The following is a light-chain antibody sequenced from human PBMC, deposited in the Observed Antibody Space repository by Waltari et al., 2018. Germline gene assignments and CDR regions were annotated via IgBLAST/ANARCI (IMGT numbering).Light chain of an antibody. CDR1: SGHSSYI. V-gene: IGLV4-60*03. CDR3: ETWDSNNWV. CDR2: LEGSGSY. J-gene: IGLJ3*02. Sequence: QPVLTQSSSASASLGSSVKLTCTLSSGHSSYIIAWHQQQPGKAPRYLMKLEGSGSYNKGSGVPDRCSGSSSGADRYLTISNLQSEDEADYYCETWDSNNWVFGGGTKLTVL.